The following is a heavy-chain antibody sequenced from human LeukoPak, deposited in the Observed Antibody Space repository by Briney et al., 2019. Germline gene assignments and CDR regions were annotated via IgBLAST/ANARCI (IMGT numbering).Heavy chain of an antibody. J-gene: IGHJ3*02. Sequence: PSETLSLNCAVYGGSFSGYYWSWIRQPPGKGLEWIGEINHSGGTNYNPSLESRVTISVDTSKNQFSLKLSSVTAADTAVYYCAREMSPGAFDIWGQGTMVTVSS. CDR3: AREMSPGAFDI. CDR2: INHSGGT. V-gene: IGHV4-34*01. CDR1: GGSFSGYY. D-gene: IGHD5-24*01.